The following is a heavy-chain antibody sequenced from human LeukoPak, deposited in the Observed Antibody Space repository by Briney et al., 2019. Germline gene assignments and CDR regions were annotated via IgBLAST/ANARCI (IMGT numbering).Heavy chain of an antibody. CDR2: IYHSGST. J-gene: IGHJ4*02. CDR1: GGSISSRNW. Sequence: SETLSLTCAVSGGSISSRNWWSWVRQPPGKGLEWIGEIYHSGSTNYNPSLKSRVTISVDTSKNQFSLKLISVTAADTAVYYCARGRHQLYYYDSSGYYPSFDYWGQGTLVTVSS. V-gene: IGHV4-4*02. CDR3: ARGRHQLYYYDSSGYYPSFDY. D-gene: IGHD3-22*01.